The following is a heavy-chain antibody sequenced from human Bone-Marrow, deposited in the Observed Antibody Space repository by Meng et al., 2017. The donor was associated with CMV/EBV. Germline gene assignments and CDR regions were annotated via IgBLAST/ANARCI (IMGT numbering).Heavy chain of an antibody. CDR1: GFIFDDYA. V-gene: IGHV3-9*01. CDR3: TATRPTQLGWCDP. J-gene: IGHJ5*02. CDR2: ISWNSDNT. D-gene: IGHD3-10*01. Sequence: SLKISCAASGFIFDDYAMHWVRQVPGKGLEWVSGISWNSDNTEYADSVKGRFTITRDNARNFVYLQMDSLRAEDTAFYHCTATRPTQLGWCDPWGQGTLVTVS.